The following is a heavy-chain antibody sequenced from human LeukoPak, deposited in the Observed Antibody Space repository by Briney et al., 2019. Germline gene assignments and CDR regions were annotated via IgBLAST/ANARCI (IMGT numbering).Heavy chain of an antibody. CDR3: ARDLARGYSYGYKAFDI. Sequence: GASVTVSFKSSGYNFNIYGIGWVRQAPRQGGAWMGWITAGNGNTNYAQKVQGRVTMTTDTSTSTAYMELRSLRSDDTAVYFCARDLARGYSYGYKAFDIWGEGTMVSVCS. V-gene: IGHV1-18*01. CDR1: GYNFNIYG. J-gene: IGHJ3*02. CDR2: ITAGNGNT. D-gene: IGHD5-18*01.